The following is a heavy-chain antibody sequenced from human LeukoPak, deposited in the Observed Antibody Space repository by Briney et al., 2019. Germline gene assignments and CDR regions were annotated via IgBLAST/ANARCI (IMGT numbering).Heavy chain of an antibody. J-gene: IGHJ4*02. CDR3: ARERLLEWLLKGVWDY. D-gene: IGHD3-3*01. Sequence: PSETLSLTCTVSGGSISSYYWSWIRQPAGKGLEWIGRIYTSGSTNYNPSLKSRVTMSVDTSKNQFSLKLSSVTAAGTAVYYCARERLLEWLLKGVWDYWGQGTLVTVSS. CDR2: IYTSGST. V-gene: IGHV4-4*07. CDR1: GGSISSYY.